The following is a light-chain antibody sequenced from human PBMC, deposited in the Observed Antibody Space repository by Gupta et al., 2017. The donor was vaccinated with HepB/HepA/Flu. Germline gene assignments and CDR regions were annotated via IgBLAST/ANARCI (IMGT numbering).Light chain of an antibody. CDR1: QSLLHSNGYNY. CDR3: MQALQTPWT. J-gene: IGKJ1*01. V-gene: IGKV2-28*01. CDR2: LGS. Sequence: FMTPSPLSLPVTPGEPASISCRSSQSLLHSNGYNYLDWYLQKPGQSPQLLSYLGSNRASGVPDRFSGSGSGTDFTLKISRVEAEDVGVYYCMQALQTPWTFGQGTKVEIK.